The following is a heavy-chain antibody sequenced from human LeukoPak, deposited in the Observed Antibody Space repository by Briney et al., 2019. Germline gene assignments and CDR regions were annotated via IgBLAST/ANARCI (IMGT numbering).Heavy chain of an antibody. Sequence: GASLTLSCSASGFTFSDYWMHWLRQAPGNPLVWVARIQSDGSSTTYADSVKGRFTISRDNAKNTVYLQMNSLRTEDTAVYYCARDCGSGGCDYWGQGTLVTVSS. CDR2: IQSDGSST. CDR1: GFTFSDYW. J-gene: IGHJ4*01. CDR3: ARDCGSGGCDY. D-gene: IGHD2-15*01. V-gene: IGHV3-74*01.